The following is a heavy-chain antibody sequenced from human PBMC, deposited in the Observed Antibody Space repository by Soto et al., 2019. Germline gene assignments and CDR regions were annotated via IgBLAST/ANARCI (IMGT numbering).Heavy chain of an antibody. CDR1: GYTFTSYG. J-gene: IGHJ4*02. D-gene: IGHD3-16*02. Sequence: GASVKVSCKASGYTFTSYGISWVRQAPGQGLEWMGWISAYNGNTNYAQKLQGRVTMTTDTSTSTAYMELRSLRSDDTAVYYCARDLSPLGLSYFDYWGQGTLVTVSS. CDR3: ARDLSPLGLSYFDY. CDR2: ISAYNGNT. V-gene: IGHV1-18*01.